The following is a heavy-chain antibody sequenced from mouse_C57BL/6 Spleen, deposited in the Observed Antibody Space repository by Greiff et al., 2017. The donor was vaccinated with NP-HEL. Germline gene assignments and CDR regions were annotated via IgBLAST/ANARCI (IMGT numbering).Heavy chain of an antibody. V-gene: IGHV1-69*01. J-gene: IGHJ2*01. CDR2: IDPSDSYT. Sequence: QVQLQQPGAELVMPGASVKLSCKASGYTFTSYWMHWVKQRPGQGLEWIGEIDPSDSYTNYNQKFKGKSTLTVDKSSSTAYMQLSSLTSEDSAVYYCARYGNGRYLDYWGQGTTLTVSS. CDR3: ARYGNGRYLDY. D-gene: IGHD1-1*01. CDR1: GYTFTSYW.